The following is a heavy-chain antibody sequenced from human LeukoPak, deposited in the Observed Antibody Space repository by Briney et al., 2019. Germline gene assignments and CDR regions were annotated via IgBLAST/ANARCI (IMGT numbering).Heavy chain of an antibody. CDR2: ISGSSDRST. V-gene: IGHV3-23*01. CDR1: GFTFSTYA. J-gene: IGHJ4*02. D-gene: IGHD6-19*01. Sequence: GGSLRLSCAASGFTFSTYAITWVRQAPGKGLEWVSVISGSSDRSTYYADSVKGRFTISRDDSKNTLYMQMNSLRAEDTAIYYRAKRTVAGGGYGYFFDYWGQGTLVTVSS. CDR3: AKRTVAGGGYGYFFDY.